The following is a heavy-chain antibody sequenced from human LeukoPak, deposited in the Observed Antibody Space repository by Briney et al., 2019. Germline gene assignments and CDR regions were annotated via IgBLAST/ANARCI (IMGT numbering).Heavy chain of an antibody. D-gene: IGHD2-2*01. J-gene: IGHJ6*02. V-gene: IGHV3-49*04. CDR1: GFTFGDYA. Sequence: PGRSLRLSCTASGFTFGDYAMSWVRQAPGKGLEWVGFIRSKAYGGTTEYAASVKGRFTISRDGSKSIAYLQMNSLKTEDTAVYYCTRGGGCSSTSCYELYYYGMDVWGQGTTVTVSS. CDR3: TRGGGCSSTSCYELYYYGMDV. CDR2: IRSKAYGGTT.